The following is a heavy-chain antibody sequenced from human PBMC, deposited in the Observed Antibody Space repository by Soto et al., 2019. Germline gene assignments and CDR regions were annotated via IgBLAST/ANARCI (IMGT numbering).Heavy chain of an antibody. D-gene: IGHD3-10*01. CDR2: ITSSSDTI. CDR3: ATAGSYRFDN. CDR1: GFTFSSFH. V-gene: IGHV3-48*02. Sequence: PGGSLILSCAASGFTFSSFHMNWVRQAPGRGLEWVAYITSSSDTIYYSDSVKGRFTISRDNGKNSLFLQMNSLRDEDTAVYFCATAGSYRFDNWGQGTLVTVSS. J-gene: IGHJ4*02.